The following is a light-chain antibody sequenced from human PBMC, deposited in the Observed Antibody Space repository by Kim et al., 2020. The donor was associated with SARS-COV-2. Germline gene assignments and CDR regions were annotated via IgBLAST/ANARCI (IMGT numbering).Light chain of an antibody. CDR2: GAS. CDR3: QQYGSAPRT. V-gene: IGKV3-20*01. Sequence: LCPGDRATLSCRASQSVSNNYLAWYQQKPGQAPRLLIYGASSRATGIPDRFSGSGSGTDFTLSISSLEPEDFAVYYCQQYGSAPRTFGQGTKLEI. J-gene: IGKJ2*01. CDR1: QSVSNNY.